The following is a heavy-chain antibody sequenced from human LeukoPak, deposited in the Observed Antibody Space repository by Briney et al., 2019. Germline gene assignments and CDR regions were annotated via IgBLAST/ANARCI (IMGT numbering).Heavy chain of an antibody. V-gene: IGHV3-64*01. CDR3: ARVGYYSNYDFDY. Sequence: GGSLRLSCAASGFTFSSYAMHWVRQAPGKGLEYVSAISSNGGSTYCANSVKGRFTISRDNSKNTLYLQMGSLRAEDMAVYYCARVGYYSNYDFDYWGQGTLVTVSS. CDR1: GFTFSSYA. D-gene: IGHD4-11*01. J-gene: IGHJ4*02. CDR2: ISSNGGST.